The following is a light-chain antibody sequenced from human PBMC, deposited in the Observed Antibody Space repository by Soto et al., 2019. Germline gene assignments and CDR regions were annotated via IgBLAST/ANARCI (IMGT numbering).Light chain of an antibody. CDR3: HQYGDSTPYT. V-gene: IGKV3-20*01. J-gene: IGKJ2*01. CDR2: GAS. Sequence: EIVLTQSPGTLSLSPGESATLSCRASQSIRSSYLAWYQHKPGQAPRLLFYGASSRAAGIPDRFSGSGSGTVFTLTISRLEHEDCAVYYCHQYGDSTPYTFGQGTKLEIK. CDR1: QSIRSSY.